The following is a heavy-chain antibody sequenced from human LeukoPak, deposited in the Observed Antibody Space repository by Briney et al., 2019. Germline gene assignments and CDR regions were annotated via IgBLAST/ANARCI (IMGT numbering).Heavy chain of an antibody. CDR1: GFTFSTYA. V-gene: IGHV3-23*01. CDR2: ISGSGGST. Sequence: PGGPLRLSCVASGFTFSTYAMSWVRQAPGKGLEWVSSISGSGGSTYFAGSVKGRFALSRDNSKNTVSMQMNSLKAEDTAVYYCAKGGQNFDFWRFDYWGQGSLVTVSS. CDR3: AKGGQNFDFWRFDY. D-gene: IGHD3-3*01. J-gene: IGHJ4*03.